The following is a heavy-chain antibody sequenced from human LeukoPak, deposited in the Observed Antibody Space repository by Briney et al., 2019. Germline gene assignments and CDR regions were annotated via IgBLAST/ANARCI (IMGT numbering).Heavy chain of an antibody. Sequence: PGGSLRLSCAASGFTFSNYAMSWVRQAPGKGVEWVSGISGSGGRTYYGDSVQGRFTISRDNSKNPLYLQMNSLRAEDTALYSCAKEIRDYDVLTRSGGFHYWGQGILVTVSS. CDR2: ISGSGGRT. V-gene: IGHV3-23*01. CDR3: AKEIRDYDVLTRSGGFHY. D-gene: IGHD3-9*01. CDR1: GFTFSNYA. J-gene: IGHJ4*02.